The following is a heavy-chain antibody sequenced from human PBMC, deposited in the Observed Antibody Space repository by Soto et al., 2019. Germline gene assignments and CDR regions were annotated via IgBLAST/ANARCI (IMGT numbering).Heavy chain of an antibody. J-gene: IGHJ4*02. Sequence: QVQLQESGPGLVKPSQTLSLTCTVSGGSISSGDYYWSWIRQPPGKGLEWIGYIYYSGSTYYNPSLKSGVTISVDPSKNQFSVKLSAVTAADTAVYYCARAQGSGFLVSWGQGTLVTVSS. CDR3: ARAQGSGFLVS. D-gene: IGHD3-10*01. CDR1: GGSISSGDYY. V-gene: IGHV4-30-4*01. CDR2: IYYSGST.